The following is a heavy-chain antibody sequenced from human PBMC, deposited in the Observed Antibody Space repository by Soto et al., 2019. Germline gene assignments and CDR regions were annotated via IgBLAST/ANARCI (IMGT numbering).Heavy chain of an antibody. J-gene: IGHJ4*02. CDR2: IYYSGST. D-gene: IGHD6-13*01. CDR1: GGSISSYY. V-gene: IGHV4-59*08. CDR3: ARQVRQQLVHSDYFDY. Sequence: SETLSLTCTVSGGSISSYYWSWIRQPPGKGLEWIGYIYYSGSTNYNPSLKSRVTISVDTSKNQFSLKLSSVTAADTAVYYCARQVRQQLVHSDYFDYWGQGTLVTVSS.